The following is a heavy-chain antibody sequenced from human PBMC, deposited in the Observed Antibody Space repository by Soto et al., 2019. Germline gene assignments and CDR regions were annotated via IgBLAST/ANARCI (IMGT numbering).Heavy chain of an antibody. V-gene: IGHV4-34*01. CDR3: ARVERGTATTVVDAFDI. J-gene: IGHJ3*02. D-gene: IGHD1-1*01. CDR2: MSHSGGT. Sequence: QVQLQQWGAGLLKPSETLSLTCAVYGGSVSGANYYWSWIRQPPGKGLEWIGEMSHSGGTHFNPSRKRRVTISVDTATNQCSLKMSSVTAADTALYYCARVERGTATTVVDAFDIWGPGTMVTVSS. CDR1: GGSVSGANYY.